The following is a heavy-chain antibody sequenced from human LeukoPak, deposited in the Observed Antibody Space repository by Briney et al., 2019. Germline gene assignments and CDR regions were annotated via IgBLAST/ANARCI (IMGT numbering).Heavy chain of an antibody. CDR1: GFTFSSYA. Sequence: PGGSLSLSCAASGFTFSSYAMHWVRQAPGKGLEWVAVISYDGSNKYYADSVKGRFTISRDNSKNTLYLQMNSLRAEDTAVYYCARVLTGTTTVGSNWFDPWGQGTLVTVSS. V-gene: IGHV3-30-3*01. CDR3: ARVLTGTTTVGSNWFDP. D-gene: IGHD1-20*01. J-gene: IGHJ5*02. CDR2: ISYDGSNK.